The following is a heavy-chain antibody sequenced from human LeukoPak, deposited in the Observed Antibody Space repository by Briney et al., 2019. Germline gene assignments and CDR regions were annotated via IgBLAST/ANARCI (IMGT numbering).Heavy chain of an antibody. D-gene: IGHD6-19*01. CDR3: ARVSDISVAAYFDY. Sequence: PGGSLRLSCAASGFTFSSYGMSWVRQAPGKGLEWVSAISGSGGSTYYADSVKGRFTISRDNAKNSLYLQMNSLRAEDTASYYCARVSDISVAAYFDYWGQGTLVTVSS. V-gene: IGHV3-23*01. CDR1: GFTFSSYG. J-gene: IGHJ4*02. CDR2: ISGSGGST.